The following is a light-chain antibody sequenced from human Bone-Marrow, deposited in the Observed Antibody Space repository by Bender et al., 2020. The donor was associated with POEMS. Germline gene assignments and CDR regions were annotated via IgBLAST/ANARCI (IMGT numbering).Light chain of an antibody. CDR1: SSNMGAGYG. CDR2: NNE. CDR3: QSYDISLSGWV. J-gene: IGLJ3*02. Sequence: QSVLTQPPSVSGAPGQTVTISCTGTSSNMGAGYGVNWYQQLPGTAPKLLIYNNENRPSGVPDRIPGSKSGPSASLAITGLQAEDEADYYCQSYDISLSGWVFGGGTKLTAL. V-gene: IGLV1-40*01.